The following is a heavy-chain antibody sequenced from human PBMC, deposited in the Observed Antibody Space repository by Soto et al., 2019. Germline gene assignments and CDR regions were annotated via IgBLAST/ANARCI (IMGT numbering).Heavy chain of an antibody. Sequence: SETLSLTCAVYGGSFSGYYWSWIRQPPGKGLEWIGEINHSGSTNYNPSLKSRVTISVDTSKNQFSLKLSSVTAADTAVYYCAREIYGDYFDYWGQGTLVTVSS. CDR3: AREIYGDYFDY. CDR1: GGSFSGYY. J-gene: IGHJ4*02. CDR2: INHSGST. D-gene: IGHD4-17*01. V-gene: IGHV4-34*01.